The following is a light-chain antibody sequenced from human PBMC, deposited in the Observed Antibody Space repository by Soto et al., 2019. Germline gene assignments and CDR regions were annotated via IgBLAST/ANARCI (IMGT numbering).Light chain of an antibody. CDR1: QSISKY. CDR2: GTS. Sequence: DIQMTQSPSSLSASVGDRVTLTCRASQSISKYLNWYQVKSGKGPKLLIYGTSTLQSGVPSRFSGSGSGTHCTLTISNLQPEDFAVYYCQQGYSPLLTFGGGTRVDIK. CDR3: QQGYSPLLT. J-gene: IGKJ4*01. V-gene: IGKV1-39*01.